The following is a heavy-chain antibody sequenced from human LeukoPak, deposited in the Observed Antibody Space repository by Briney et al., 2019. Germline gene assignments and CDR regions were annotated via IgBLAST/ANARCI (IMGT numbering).Heavy chain of an antibody. D-gene: IGHD2-15*01. CDR2: IYHSGST. CDR3: ASVLKYCSGGSCYSSDAFDI. J-gene: IGHJ3*02. Sequence: PPGTLSLTCAVSGGSISSSNWWSWVRQPPGKGLEWIGEIYHSGSTNYNPSLKSRVTISVDKSKNQFSLKLSSVTAADTAVYYCASVLKYCSGGSCYSSDAFDIWGQGTMVTVSS. V-gene: IGHV4-4*03. CDR1: GGSISSSNW.